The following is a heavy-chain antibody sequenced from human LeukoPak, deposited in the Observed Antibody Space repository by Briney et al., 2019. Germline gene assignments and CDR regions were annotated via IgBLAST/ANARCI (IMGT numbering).Heavy chain of an antibody. Sequence: PSETLSLTCIVSGDSISSYFWCWIRQPPGKGLEWIGCLYYSGRTNYSPSLTSRATLSADTSKNQFSLKLNSVTAADSAIYYCARDYSGYEFDYWGQGTLVTISS. D-gene: IGHD5-12*01. J-gene: IGHJ4*02. CDR2: LYYSGRT. V-gene: IGHV4-59*01. CDR1: GDSISSYF. CDR3: ARDYSGYEFDY.